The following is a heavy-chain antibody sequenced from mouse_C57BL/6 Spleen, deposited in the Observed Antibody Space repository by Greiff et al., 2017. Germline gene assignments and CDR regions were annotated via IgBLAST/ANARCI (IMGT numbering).Heavy chain of an antibody. D-gene: IGHD4-1*01. CDR3: ARRELTGTEGFDY. Sequence: VKLMESGAELARPGASVKLSCKASGYTFTSYGISWVKQRTGQGLEWIGEIYPRSGNTYYNEKFKGKATLTADKSSSTAYMELRSLTSEDSAVYFCARRELTGTEGFDYWGQGTTLTVSS. CDR1: GYTFTSYG. V-gene: IGHV1-81*01. J-gene: IGHJ2*01. CDR2: IYPRSGNT.